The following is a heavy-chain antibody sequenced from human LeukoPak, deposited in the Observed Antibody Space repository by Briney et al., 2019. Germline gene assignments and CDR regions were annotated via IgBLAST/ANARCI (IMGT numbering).Heavy chain of an antibody. Sequence: PGRSLRLSCAASGFTFSSYGMHWVRQAPGKGLEWVAVISYDGSNKYYADSVKGRFTISRDNSKNTLYLQMNSLRAEDTAVYYCAKDRPFVVVVAATPPLFDYWGQGTLVTVSP. CDR3: AKDRPFVVVVAATPPLFDY. V-gene: IGHV3-30*18. D-gene: IGHD2-15*01. CDR1: GFTFSSYG. J-gene: IGHJ4*02. CDR2: ISYDGSNK.